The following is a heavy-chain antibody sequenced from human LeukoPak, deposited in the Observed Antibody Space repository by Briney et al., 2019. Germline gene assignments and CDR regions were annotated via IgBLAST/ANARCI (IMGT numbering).Heavy chain of an antibody. CDR2: IKQDGSEK. D-gene: IGHD6-6*01. V-gene: IGHV3-7*01. CDR3: ARAQTLYSSSPILSDY. CDR1: GFTFSSYW. J-gene: IGHJ4*02. Sequence: GGSLRLSCAASGFTFSSYWMSWVRQAPGKGLEWVANIKQDGSEKYYVDSVKGRFTISRDNAKNSLYLQMNSLRAEDTAVYYCARAQTLYSSSPILSDYGGQGTRVTVPS.